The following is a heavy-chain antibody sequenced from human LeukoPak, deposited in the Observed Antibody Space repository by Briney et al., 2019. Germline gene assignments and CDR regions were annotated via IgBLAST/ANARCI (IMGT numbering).Heavy chain of an antibody. CDR3: AKGHRITMVRGVRFDY. CDR2: ISGGGST. J-gene: IGHJ4*02. D-gene: IGHD3-10*01. V-gene: IGHV3-23*01. Sequence: QPGGSLRLSCAASGFTFSSYAMSWVRQAPGKGLEWVSAISGGGSTYYADSVKGRFTISRDNSKNTLYLQMNSLRAEDTAVYYCAKGHRITMVRGVRFDYWGQGTLVTVSS. CDR1: GFTFSSYA.